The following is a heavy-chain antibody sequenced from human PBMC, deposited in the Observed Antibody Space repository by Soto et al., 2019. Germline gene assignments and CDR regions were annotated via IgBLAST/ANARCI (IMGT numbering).Heavy chain of an antibody. D-gene: IGHD5-12*01. CDR1: GFGVSNNY. Sequence: GGSLRLSCAASGFGVSNNYLTWVRQAPGKGLEWVSIIYTGGTAYYTDSVKGRFTISRDNSKNTLYLQMSSLRVEDTAIYYCAIEGGGHGGFFDLWGQGTLVTVSS. CDR2: IYTGGTA. J-gene: IGHJ4*02. V-gene: IGHV3-53*01. CDR3: AIEGGGHGGFFDL.